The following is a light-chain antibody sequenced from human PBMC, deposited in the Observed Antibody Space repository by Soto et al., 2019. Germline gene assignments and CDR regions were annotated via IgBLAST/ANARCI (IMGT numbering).Light chain of an antibody. Sequence: QSMVTQPPSASGALGQRVTISCTGSSSNIGAGYDVHWYQQFPGRAPRLLIFGNNNRPSGVPDRFSGSKSGTSASLDISGLQADDEAEYYCQSFDTRLNSVVFGGRTKVTVL. J-gene: IGLJ2*01. CDR3: QSFDTRLNSVV. V-gene: IGLV1-40*01. CDR1: SSNIGAGYD. CDR2: GNN.